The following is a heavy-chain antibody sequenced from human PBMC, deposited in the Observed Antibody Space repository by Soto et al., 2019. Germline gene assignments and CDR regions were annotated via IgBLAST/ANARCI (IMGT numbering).Heavy chain of an antibody. J-gene: IGHJ5*02. Sequence: ASVKVSSKACDYALISYGISWVRQAPGQGLEWMGWMNPGSGDTGYAQKFQGRVTMTRDISIATAYMEMSSLRSDDTAIYYCARMETFGSLNWFDPWGQGTLVTVSS. CDR1: DYALISYG. CDR2: MNPGSGDT. V-gene: IGHV1-8*02. CDR3: ARMETFGSLNWFDP. D-gene: IGHD3-16*01.